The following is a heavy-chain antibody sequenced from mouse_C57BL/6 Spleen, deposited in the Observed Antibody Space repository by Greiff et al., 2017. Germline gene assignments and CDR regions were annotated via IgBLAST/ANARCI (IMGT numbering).Heavy chain of an antibody. V-gene: IGHV1-18*01. CDR1: GYTFTDYN. CDR2: INPNNGGT. CDR3: ARFNPRYYAMDY. Sequence: EVQLQQSGPELVKPGASVKIPCKASGYTFTDYNMDWVKQSHGKSLEWIGDINPNNGGTFYNQKVKGKATLTVDKSSSTAYMELRSLTSEDTAVYYCARFNPRYYAMDYWGQGTSVTVSS. J-gene: IGHJ4*01.